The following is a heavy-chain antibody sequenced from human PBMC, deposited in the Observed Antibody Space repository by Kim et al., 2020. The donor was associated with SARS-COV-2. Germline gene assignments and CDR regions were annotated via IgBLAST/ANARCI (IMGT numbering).Heavy chain of an antibody. Sequence: ADSVKGRFTISRDNSKNTLYLQMNSLRAEDTAVYYCAKPAGYYYYYGMDVWGQGTTVTVSS. CDR3: AKPAGYYYYYGMDV. V-gene: IGHV3-23*01. J-gene: IGHJ6*02.